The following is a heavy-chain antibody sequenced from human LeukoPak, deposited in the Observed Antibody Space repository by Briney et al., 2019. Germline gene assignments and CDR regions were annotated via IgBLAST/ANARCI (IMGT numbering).Heavy chain of an antibody. J-gene: IGHJ4*01. CDR3: AKDGDIVVVVAATAYPFDY. V-gene: IGHV3-23*01. CDR2: ISGSGGST. D-gene: IGHD2-15*01. CDR1: GFTFSSYA. Sequence: PGGSLRLSCAASGFTFSSYAMSWVRQAPGKGLEWVSVISGSGGSTYYADSVKGRFTISRDNSKNTLYLQMNSLRAEDTAIYYCAKDGDIVVVVAATAYPFDYWGHGTLVTVSS.